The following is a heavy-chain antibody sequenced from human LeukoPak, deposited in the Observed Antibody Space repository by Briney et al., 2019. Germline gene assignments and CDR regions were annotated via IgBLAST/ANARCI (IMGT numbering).Heavy chain of an antibody. CDR1: GGSISSYY. J-gene: IGHJ5*02. D-gene: IGHD3-3*01. Sequence: ASETLSLTCTVSGGSISSYYWSWIRQPAGKGLEWIGRIYTSGSTNYNPSLKSRVTISVDTSKNQFSLKLSSVTAADTAVHYCARVGWGSGYSYDNWFDPWGQGTLVTVSS. V-gene: IGHV4-4*07. CDR2: IYTSGST. CDR3: ARVGWGSGYSYDNWFDP.